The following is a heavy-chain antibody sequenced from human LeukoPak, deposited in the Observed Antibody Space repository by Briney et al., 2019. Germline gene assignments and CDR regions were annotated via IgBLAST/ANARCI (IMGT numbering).Heavy chain of an antibody. D-gene: IGHD3-10*01. Sequence: PGGSLRLSCAASGFTFSSYGMHWVRQAPGKGLEWVAVISYDGSNKYYADSVKGRFTISRDNSKNTLYLQMNSLRAEDTAVYYCAKRIPNGVGFDYWGQGTLVTVSS. J-gene: IGHJ4*02. CDR3: AKRIPNGVGFDY. V-gene: IGHV3-30*18. CDR2: ISYDGSNK. CDR1: GFTFSSYG.